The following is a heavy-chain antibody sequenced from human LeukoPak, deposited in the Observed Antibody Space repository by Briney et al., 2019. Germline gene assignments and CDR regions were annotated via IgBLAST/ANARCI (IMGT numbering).Heavy chain of an antibody. CDR1: GFAFSSYA. J-gene: IGHJ4*02. CDR2: ISGSGGST. CDR3: AKGSSGWQMDFDY. V-gene: IGHV3-23*01. D-gene: IGHD6-19*01. Sequence: GGSLRLSCAASGFAFSSYAMSWVRQAPGKGLEWVSAISGSGGSTYYADSVKGRFTIYRDNSKNTLYLQMNSLRAEDTAVYYCAKGSSGWQMDFDYWGQGTLVTVSS.